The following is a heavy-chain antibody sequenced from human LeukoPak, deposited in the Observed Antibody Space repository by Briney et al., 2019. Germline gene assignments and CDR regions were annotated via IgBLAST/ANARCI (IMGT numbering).Heavy chain of an antibody. CDR2: ISYDGSNK. CDR1: GFTFSSYG. D-gene: IGHD3-22*01. V-gene: IGHV3-30*18. J-gene: IGHJ6*03. CDR3: AKDHYPLRDSSGFYYYYYYMDV. Sequence: GGPLRLSCAASGFTFSSYGMHWVRQAPGKGLEWVAVISYDGSNKYYADSVKGRFTISRDNSKNTLYLQMNSLRAEDTAVYYCAKDHYPLRDSSGFYYYYYYMDVWGKGTTVTVSS.